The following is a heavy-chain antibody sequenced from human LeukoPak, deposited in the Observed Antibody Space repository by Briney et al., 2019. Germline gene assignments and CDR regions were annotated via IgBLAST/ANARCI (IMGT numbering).Heavy chain of an antibody. J-gene: IGHJ6*03. CDR3: ARDNGGTAMAYYYYYYMDV. CDR2: MNPNSGNT. V-gene: IGHV1-8*01. Sequence: GASVKVSCKASGYTFTSYDINWVRQATGQGLEWMGWMNPNSGNTGYAQEFQGRVTMTRNTSISTAYMELSSLRSEDTAVYYCARDNGGTAMAYYYYYYMDVWGKGTTVTISS. D-gene: IGHD5-18*01. CDR1: GYTFTSYD.